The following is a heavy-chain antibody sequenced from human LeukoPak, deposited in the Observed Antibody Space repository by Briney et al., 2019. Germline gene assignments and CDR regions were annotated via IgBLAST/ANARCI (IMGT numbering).Heavy chain of an antibody. V-gene: IGHV3-7*01. D-gene: IGHD2-2*02. CDR1: GFTFSSYW. Sequence: GGSLRLSCAASGFTFSSYWMSWVRQAPGKGLEWVANIKQDGSEKYYVDSVKGRFTISRHNGKDSLYLQMNSQRAEDTAVYYCVRDDALGYCSSTNCYTENWFDPWGQGTLVTVSS. J-gene: IGHJ5*02. CDR3: VRDDALGYCSSTNCYTENWFDP. CDR2: IKQDGSEK.